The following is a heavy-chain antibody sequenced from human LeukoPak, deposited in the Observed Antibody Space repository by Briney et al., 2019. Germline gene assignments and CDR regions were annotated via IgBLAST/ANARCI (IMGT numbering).Heavy chain of an antibody. CDR3: AREGYCSSTSCYADYYYGMDV. Sequence: GGSLRLSCAASGFTVSSNYMSWVRQAPGEGLEWVSVIYSGGSTYYADSVKGRFTISRDNSKNTLYLQMNSLRAEDTAVYYCAREGYCSSTSCYADYYYGMDVWGQGTTVTVSS. CDR2: IYSGGST. D-gene: IGHD2-2*01. V-gene: IGHV3-53*01. CDR1: GFTVSSNY. J-gene: IGHJ6*02.